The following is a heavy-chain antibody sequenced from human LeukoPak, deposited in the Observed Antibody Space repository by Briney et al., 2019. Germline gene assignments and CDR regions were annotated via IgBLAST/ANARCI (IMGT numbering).Heavy chain of an antibody. CDR1: AGSISRDY. J-gene: IGHJ4*02. D-gene: IGHD5-18*01. CDR2: IYYSGST. V-gene: IGHV4-59*08. CDR3: ARSPIQLWYYFDY. Sequence: SETLSLTCSVSAGSISRDYWSWIQQSPGKGLEWIGYIYYSGSTHYNPSLKSRVTISVDTSKNQFSLKLSSVTAADTALYYCARSPIQLWYYFDYWGQGTLVTVSS.